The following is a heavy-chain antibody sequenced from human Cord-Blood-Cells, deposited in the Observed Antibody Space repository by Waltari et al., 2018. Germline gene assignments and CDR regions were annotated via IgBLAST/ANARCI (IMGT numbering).Heavy chain of an antibody. CDR1: GGSSSSSSYY. CDR3: ARRSIAAAGTDY. Sequence: QLQLQESGPGLVKPSETLSLTCTVAGGSSSSSSYYWGWIRQPPGKGLEWIGSIYYSGSTYYNPSLKSRVTISVDTSKNQFSLKLSSVTAADTAVYYCARRSIAAAGTDYWGQGTLVTVSS. J-gene: IGHJ4*02. D-gene: IGHD6-13*01. V-gene: IGHV4-39*01. CDR2: IYYSGST.